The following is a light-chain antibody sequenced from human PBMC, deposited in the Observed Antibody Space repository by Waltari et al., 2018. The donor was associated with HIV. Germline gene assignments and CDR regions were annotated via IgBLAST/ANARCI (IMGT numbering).Light chain of an antibody. CDR1: SSDVGGYNY. CDR2: EVS. J-gene: IGLJ2*01. Sequence: QSALTQPASVSGSPGQSITIPCTGTSSDVGGYNYVSWYQQYPGKAPKFMIYEVSNRPSGVSNRFSGSKSGNTASLTISGLQAEDEADYYCSSYTSSSTLVFGGGSKLTVL. V-gene: IGLV2-14*01. CDR3: SSYTSSSTLV.